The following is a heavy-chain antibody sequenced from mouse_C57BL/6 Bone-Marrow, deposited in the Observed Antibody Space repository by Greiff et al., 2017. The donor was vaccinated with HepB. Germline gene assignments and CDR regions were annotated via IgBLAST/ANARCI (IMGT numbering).Heavy chain of an antibody. V-gene: IGHV5-9-1*02. CDR2: ISSGGDYI. Sequence: DVMLVESGEGLVKPGGSLKLSCAASGFTFSSYAMSWVRQTPEKRLEWVAYISSGGDYIYYADTVKGRFTIARDNARNTLYLQMSSLKSEDTAMYYCTRDRKAMDYWGQGTSVTVSS. CDR1: GFTFSSYA. J-gene: IGHJ4*01. CDR3: TRDRKAMDY.